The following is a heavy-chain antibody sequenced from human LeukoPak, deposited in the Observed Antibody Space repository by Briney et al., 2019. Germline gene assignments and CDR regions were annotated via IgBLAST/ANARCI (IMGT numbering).Heavy chain of an antibody. V-gene: IGHV1-2*02. Sequence: ASVKVSCKASGYTFTDYYIHWVRQAPGQGLEWMGWVNPNTGATNYAQKFQGRVTMTRDTSITTAYMELSSLRSEDTAVYYCARLGGGSSWSNFDFWGQGTLVTVSS. J-gene: IGHJ4*02. D-gene: IGHD6-13*01. CDR2: VNPNTGAT. CDR1: GYTFTDYY. CDR3: ARLGGGSSWSNFDF.